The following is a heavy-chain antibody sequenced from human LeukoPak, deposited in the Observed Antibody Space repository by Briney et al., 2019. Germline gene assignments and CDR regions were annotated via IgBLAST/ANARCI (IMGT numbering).Heavy chain of an antibody. V-gene: IGHV4-34*01. Sequence: PSETLSLTCAVYGGSFSGYYWSWIRQPPGKGLEWMGEINHSGSTNYNPSLKSRVTISVDTSKNQFSLKLSSVTAADTAVYYCAREGSGNTAMAAPDYWGQGTLVTVSS. D-gene: IGHD5-18*01. CDR1: GGSFSGYY. J-gene: IGHJ4*02. CDR3: AREGSGNTAMAAPDY. CDR2: INHSGST.